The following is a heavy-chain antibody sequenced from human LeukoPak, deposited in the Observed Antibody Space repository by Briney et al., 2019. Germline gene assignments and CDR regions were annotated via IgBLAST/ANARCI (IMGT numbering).Heavy chain of an antibody. CDR2: IRYDEVYK. V-gene: IGHV3-30*02. D-gene: IGHD6-19*01. J-gene: IGHJ4*02. CDR3: ARRSGIAVAGAFDY. Sequence: GGSLRLSCAASGFSFSDYGVHWVRQAPGKGLEWVASIRYDEVYKYYADSVKGRFTISRDNAKNSLYLQMNSLRAEDTAVYYCARRSGIAVAGAFDYWGQGTLVTVSS. CDR1: GFSFSDYG.